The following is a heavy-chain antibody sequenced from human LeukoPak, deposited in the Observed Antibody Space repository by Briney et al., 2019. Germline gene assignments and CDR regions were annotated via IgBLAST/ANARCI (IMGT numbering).Heavy chain of an antibody. D-gene: IGHD3-3*01. J-gene: IGHJ6*03. CDR2: INHSGST. CDR1: GGSFSGYY. Sequence: SETLSLTCAVYGGSFSGYYWSWIRQPPGKGLEWIGEINHSGSTNYNPSLKSRVTISVDTSKNQFSLKRSSVTAADTAVYYCAREPPPARVVTLTDMDVWGKGTTVTVSS. V-gene: IGHV4-34*01. CDR3: AREPPPARVVTLTDMDV.